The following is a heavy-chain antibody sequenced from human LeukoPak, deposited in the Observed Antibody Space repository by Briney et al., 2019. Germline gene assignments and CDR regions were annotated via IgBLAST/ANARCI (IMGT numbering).Heavy chain of an antibody. CDR2: IYLDDSDT. CDR1: GYSFTSYW. CDR3: ARHGHCTNGVCYSNYYYYMDV. V-gene: IGHV5-51*01. J-gene: IGHJ6*03. D-gene: IGHD2-8*01. Sequence: GESLKISCKGSGYSFTSYWIGWVRQMPGKGLEWMGIIYLDDSDTRYSPSFEGQVIISVDKSISTAYLQWSSLKASDTATYYCARHGHCTNGVCYSNYYYYMDVWGKGTTVTVSS.